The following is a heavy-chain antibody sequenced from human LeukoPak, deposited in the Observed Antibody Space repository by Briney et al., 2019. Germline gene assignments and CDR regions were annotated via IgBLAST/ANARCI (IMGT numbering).Heavy chain of an antibody. CDR2: IRYDGSNK. Sequence: GGSLRLSCAASGFTFTSYGMHWVRQAPGKGLEWVAFIRYDGSNKNYADSVKGRFTISRDNSKSTLYLQMNSLRTEDTAVYYCARAPTVLVGYCSSSSCQADYWGQGTLVTVSS. V-gene: IGHV3-30*02. D-gene: IGHD2-2*01. CDR3: ARAPTVLVGYCSSSSCQADY. CDR1: GFTFTSYG. J-gene: IGHJ4*02.